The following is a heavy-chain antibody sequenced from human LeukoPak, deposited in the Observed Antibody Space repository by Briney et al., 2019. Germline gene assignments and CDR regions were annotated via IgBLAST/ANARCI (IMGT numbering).Heavy chain of an antibody. Sequence: SETLSLTCTVSGGSISSGGYYWSWIRQHPGTGLGWIGYIYYSGSTYYNPSLKSRVTISVDTSKNQFSLKLSSVTAADTAVYYCARGRVVVVAAPYFDYWGQGTLVTVSS. CDR1: GGSISSGGYY. V-gene: IGHV4-31*03. CDR2: IYYSGST. J-gene: IGHJ4*02. CDR3: ARGRVVVVAAPYFDY. D-gene: IGHD2-15*01.